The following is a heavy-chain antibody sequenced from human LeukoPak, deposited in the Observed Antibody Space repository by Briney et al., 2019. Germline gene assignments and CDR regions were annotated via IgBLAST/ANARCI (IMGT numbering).Heavy chain of an antibody. J-gene: IGHJ4*02. Sequence: SETLSLTCTVSGGSVSSGSYYWRWIRQPPGKGLEWIGYIYYSGRINYNPSLKSRVTISVDTSKNQFSLKLSSVTAADTAVYYCARDNGYYDSPIWGQGTLVTVSS. V-gene: IGHV4-61*01. CDR2: IYYSGRI. D-gene: IGHD3-22*01. CDR3: ARDNGYYDSPI. CDR1: GGSVSSGSYY.